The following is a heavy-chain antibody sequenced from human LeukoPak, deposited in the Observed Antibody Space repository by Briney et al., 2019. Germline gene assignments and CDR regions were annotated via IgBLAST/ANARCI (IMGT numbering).Heavy chain of an antibody. J-gene: IGHJ4*02. CDR3: AGLSRWLQFEDRDYFDY. CDR1: GGSISSYY. CDR2: IYYSGST. D-gene: IGHD5-24*01. Sequence: PSETLSLTCTVSGGSISSYYWNWIRQPPGKGLEWIGYIYYSGSTNYNPSLKSRVTISLDTSKNQVSLKLNSVTAADTAVYYCAGLSRWLQFEDRDYFDYWGQGILVTVSS. V-gene: IGHV4-59*08.